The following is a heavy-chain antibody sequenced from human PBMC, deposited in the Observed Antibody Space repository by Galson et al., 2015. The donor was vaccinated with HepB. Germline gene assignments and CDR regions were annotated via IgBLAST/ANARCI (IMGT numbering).Heavy chain of an antibody. CDR3: ARDDYYDSSGPHGY. J-gene: IGHJ4*02. CDR2: IIPIFGTA. Sequence: SVKVSCKASGVTFSSYAISWVRQAPGQGLEWMGGIIPIFGTANYAQKFQGRVTITADESTSTAYMELSSLRSEDTAVYYCARDDYYDSSGPHGYWGQGTLVTVSS. V-gene: IGHV1-69*13. D-gene: IGHD3-22*01. CDR1: GVTFSSYA.